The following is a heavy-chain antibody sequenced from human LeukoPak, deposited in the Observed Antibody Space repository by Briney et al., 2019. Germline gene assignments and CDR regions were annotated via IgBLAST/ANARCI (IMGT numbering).Heavy chain of an antibody. J-gene: IGHJ4*02. CDR1: GGSISSSSYY. D-gene: IGHD6-19*01. CDR2: IYYSGST. CDR3: ARQGWSSASGYYFDY. Sequence: PSETLSLTCGASGGSISSSSYYWGWIRQPPGKGLEWVGTIYYSGSTYYNPSLKSRVTISVDTSKNQFSLELSSVTAADTAVYYCARQGWSSASGYYFDYWGQGTLVTVSS. V-gene: IGHV4-39*01.